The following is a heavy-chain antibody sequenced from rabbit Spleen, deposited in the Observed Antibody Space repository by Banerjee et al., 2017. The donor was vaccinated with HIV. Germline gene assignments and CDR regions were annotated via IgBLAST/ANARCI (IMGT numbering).Heavy chain of an antibody. V-gene: IGHV1S45*01. Sequence: QQQLEESGGGLVKPEGSLTLTCTASGFSFSSSDYMCWVRQAPGKGLEWISCIAGSSSGFTYSATWAKGRFTCSKTSSTTVTLQMTSLTDADTATYFCARDGTGGSYFALWGQGTLVTVS. D-gene: IGHD8-1*01. CDR3: ARDGTGGSYFAL. CDR1: GFSFSSSDY. CDR2: IAGSSSGFT. J-gene: IGHJ3*01.